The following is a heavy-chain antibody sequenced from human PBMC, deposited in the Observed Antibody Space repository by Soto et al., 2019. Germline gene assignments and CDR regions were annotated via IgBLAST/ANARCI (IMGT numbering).Heavy chain of an antibody. Sequence: GGSLRLSCAASGFSFDDYAMHWVRQAPGKGLEWVSGISWNSGSIGYADSVKGRFTISRDNAKNSLYLQMNSLRAEDTALYYCAKDGSPDILTGYYKPYCCMDVWGKGTTVTVSS. J-gene: IGHJ6*03. V-gene: IGHV3-9*01. D-gene: IGHD3-9*01. CDR2: ISWNSGSI. CDR1: GFSFDDYA. CDR3: AKDGSPDILTGYYKPYCCMDV.